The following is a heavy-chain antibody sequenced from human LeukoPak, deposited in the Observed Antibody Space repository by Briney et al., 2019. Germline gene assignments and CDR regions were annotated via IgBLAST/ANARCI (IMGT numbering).Heavy chain of an antibody. J-gene: IGHJ5*02. D-gene: IGHD3-3*01. CDR2: IHHSGSN. CDR1: GGSFSGYY. V-gene: IGHV4-34*01. CDR3: GRECGRFLEGLRGAVLFDP. Sequence: SETLTLTCAVYGGSFSGYYWSWIRQPPGTGLEWIGEIHHSGSNNYNQSLKSGVTISVDTSQNQFSLKLSAVTTADPAVFYCGRECGRFLEGLRGAVLFDPWGQGTLVTVSS.